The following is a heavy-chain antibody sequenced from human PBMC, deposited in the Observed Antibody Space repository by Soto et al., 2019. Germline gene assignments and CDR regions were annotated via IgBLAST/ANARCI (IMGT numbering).Heavy chain of an antibody. CDR2: IIPIFGTA. V-gene: IGHV1-69*01. Sequence: QVQLVQSGAEVKKPGSSVKVSCKASGGTFSSYAISWVRQAPGQGLEWMGGIIPIFGTANYAQKFQGRVTITADECTSTAYMELSSLRSDDTAVYYCSGDGSYYDSSGYYYLYWGQGTLVTVSS. CDR3: SGDGSYYDSSGYYYLY. CDR1: GGTFSSYA. D-gene: IGHD3-22*01. J-gene: IGHJ4*02.